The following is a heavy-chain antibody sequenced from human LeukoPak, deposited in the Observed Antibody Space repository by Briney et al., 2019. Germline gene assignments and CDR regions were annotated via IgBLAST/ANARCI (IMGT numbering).Heavy chain of an antibody. D-gene: IGHD3-10*01. V-gene: IGHV3-48*03. CDR3: ARGGVNTMLRGVIRYYYMDV. J-gene: IGHJ6*03. Sequence: GGSLRLSCAASGFTLSSYEMHWVRQAPGKGLEWVSYISSSGSTIYYADSVKGRFTISRDNAKNSLYLQMNSLRAEDTAVYYCARGGVNTMLRGVIRYYYMDVWGKGTTVTISS. CDR2: ISSSGSTI. CDR1: GFTLSSYE.